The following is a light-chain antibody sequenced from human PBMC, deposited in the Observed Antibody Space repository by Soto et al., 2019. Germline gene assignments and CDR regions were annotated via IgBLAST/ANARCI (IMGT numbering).Light chain of an antibody. J-gene: IGKJ1*01. V-gene: IGKV3D-15*01. CDR1: ETVRSI. CDR3: QQYNNWWT. CDR2: AAS. Sequence: RVMTQSPDTLSVSPGERATLSCRASETVRSILAWYQQKPGQAPRLLICAASTRATGIPARFIGNGSGTEFTLTISSLQSEDFAVYYCQQYNNWWTFGQGTKVDIK.